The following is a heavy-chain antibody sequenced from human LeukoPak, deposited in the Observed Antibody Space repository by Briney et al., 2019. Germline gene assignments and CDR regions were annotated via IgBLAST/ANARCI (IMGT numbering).Heavy chain of an antibody. CDR1: GFTFSNYN. V-gene: IGHV3-21*01. Sequence: GGSLRLSCGASGFTFSNYNMNWGRHAPGEGLEWVSSINSRSTYIFYADSGMGRFTISRDNAKNSLFLQMNSLRAEDTAVYYCARGETNGFDSWGQGTLVTVSS. CDR3: ARGETNGFDS. D-gene: IGHD1-14*01. J-gene: IGHJ5*01. CDR2: INSRSTYI.